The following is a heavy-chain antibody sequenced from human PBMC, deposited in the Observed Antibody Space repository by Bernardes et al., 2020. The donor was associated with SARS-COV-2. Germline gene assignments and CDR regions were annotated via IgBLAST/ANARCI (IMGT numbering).Heavy chain of an antibody. CDR2: IYYSGRT. CDR1: GGSISSYY. Sequence: SVTLRLTCTVSGGSISSYYWRWIRQPPGKGLAWIGYIYYSGRTNYNPSLKSRVTISVDTSKNQFSLKLSSVTAADTAVYYCAGGQAYYYGSGSCYGPHWFEPWGQGTLVTV. V-gene: IGHV4-59*01. D-gene: IGHD3-10*01. J-gene: IGHJ5*02. CDR3: AGGQAYYYGSGSCYGPHWFEP.